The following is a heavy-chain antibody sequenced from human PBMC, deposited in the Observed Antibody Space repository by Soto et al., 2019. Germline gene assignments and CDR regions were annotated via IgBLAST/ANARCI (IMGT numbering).Heavy chain of an antibody. CDR3: ASSYFRGMDV. V-gene: IGHV1-18*01. J-gene: IGHJ6*02. CDR1: GYTFTRYR. CDR2: ISAYNGNT. D-gene: IGHD3-10*01. Sequence: APVKLSCKASGYTFTRYRISWLRQAPGQGLEWMGWISAYNGNTNYAQKLQGRVTMTTDTSTSTAYMELRSLRSDDTAMYYCASSYFRGMDVWGQGTTVTVSS.